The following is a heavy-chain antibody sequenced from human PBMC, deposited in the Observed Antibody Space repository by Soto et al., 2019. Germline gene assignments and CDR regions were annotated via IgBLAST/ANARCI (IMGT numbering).Heavy chain of an antibody. CDR2: ISSSSSYI. J-gene: IGHJ6*02. V-gene: IGHV3-21*01. CDR1: RFTFSSYS. Sequence: LXLSCAASRFTFSSYSMNWVRQAPWKGLEWVSSISSSSSYIYYADSAKGRFTISRDNAKNSLYLQMNSLRAEDTAVYYCARGTGTPYYYGMDVWAQGTTVTGSS. D-gene: IGHD1-1*01. CDR3: ARGTGTPYYYGMDV.